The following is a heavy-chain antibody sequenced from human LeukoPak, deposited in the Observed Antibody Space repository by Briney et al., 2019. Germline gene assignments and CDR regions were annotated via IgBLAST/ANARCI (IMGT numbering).Heavy chain of an antibody. D-gene: IGHD1-14*01. V-gene: IGHV3-74*01. CDR1: GFTFSSSW. CDR2: VNGDGTGT. Sequence: GGSLGLSCAASGFTFSSSWMHWVRQAPGKGLIWVSRVNGDGTGTIYADSVKGRFTISRDNAKNTLYLQMNSLRAEDTAVYYCARYADGIFYWGQGTLVTVSS. J-gene: IGHJ4*02. CDR3: ARYADGIFY.